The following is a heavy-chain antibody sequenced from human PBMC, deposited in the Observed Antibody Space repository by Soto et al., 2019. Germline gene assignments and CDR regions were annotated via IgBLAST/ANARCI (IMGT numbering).Heavy chain of an antibody. CDR2: IYPGDSDT. Sequence: EESLKNSCKVSGYRFTSYWVGWVRHLPGKCLECMGIIYPGDSDTRYSLSFHGLITISADKSIFTAYLQWSSLKASDTAVYFCVRHKEPNYYDTNGHLDYWGQGNGVTFSS. J-gene: IGHJ4*01. CDR3: VRHKEPNYYDTNGHLDY. CDR1: GYRFTSYW. D-gene: IGHD3-22*01. V-gene: IGHV5-51*01.